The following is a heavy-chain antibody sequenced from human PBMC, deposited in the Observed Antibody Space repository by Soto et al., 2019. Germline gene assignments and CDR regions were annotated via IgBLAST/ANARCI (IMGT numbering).Heavy chain of an antibody. CDR2: IFSNDEK. J-gene: IGHJ4*02. CDR3: ARTPMDFAMFGVVTSPNYFDY. Sequence: SGPTLVNPTETLTLTCTVSGFSLSNARMGVSWIRQPPGKALEWLAHIFSNDEKSYSTSLKSRLTSSKDTSNSQVVLTITNMDPVDTATYYCARTPMDFAMFGVVTSPNYFDYWGQGTLVTVAS. V-gene: IGHV2-26*01. D-gene: IGHD3-3*01. CDR1: GFSLSNARMG.